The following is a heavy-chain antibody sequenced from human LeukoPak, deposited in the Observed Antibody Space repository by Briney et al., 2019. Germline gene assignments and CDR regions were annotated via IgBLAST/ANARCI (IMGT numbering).Heavy chain of an antibody. D-gene: IGHD3-22*01. J-gene: IGHJ4*02. CDR1: GGTFSSYA. CDR2: IIPIFGIA. V-gene: IGHV1-69*04. Sequence: SVKVSCKASGGTFSSYAISWVRQAPGQGLEWMGRIIPIFGIANYAQKFQGRVTITADKSTSTAYMELSSLRSEDTAVYYCARGNSRGYYFDYWGQGTLVTVSS. CDR3: ARGNSRGYYFDY.